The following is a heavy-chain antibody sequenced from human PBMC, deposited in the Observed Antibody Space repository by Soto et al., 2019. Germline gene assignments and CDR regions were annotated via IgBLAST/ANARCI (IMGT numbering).Heavy chain of an antibody. CDR3: AREWGAVAGTADDAFDI. CDR1: GFTFSSYW. Sequence: GGSLRLSCAASGFTFSSYWMHWVRQAPGKGLVWVPRINSDGSSTSYADSVKGRFTISRDNAKNTLYLQMNSLRAEDTAVYYCAREWGAVAGTADDAFDIWGQGTMVTVSS. V-gene: IGHV3-74*01. D-gene: IGHD6-19*01. J-gene: IGHJ3*02. CDR2: INSDGSST.